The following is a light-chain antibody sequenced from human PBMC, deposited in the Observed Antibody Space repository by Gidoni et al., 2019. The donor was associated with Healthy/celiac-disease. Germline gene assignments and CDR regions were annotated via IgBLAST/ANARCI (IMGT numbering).Light chain of an antibody. Sequence: EIVLTQPPATLSLSPGYRATLSCRASQSVSSYLAWYQQKPGQAPRLLIYDASNRATGIPARFSGSGSGTDFTLTISSLEPEDFAVYYCQQRSNWPPSITFGQGTRLEIK. J-gene: IGKJ5*01. CDR1: QSVSSY. CDR3: QQRSNWPPSIT. V-gene: IGKV3-11*01. CDR2: DAS.